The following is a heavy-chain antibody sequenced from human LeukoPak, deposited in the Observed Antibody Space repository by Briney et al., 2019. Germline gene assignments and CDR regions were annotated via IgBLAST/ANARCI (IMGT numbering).Heavy chain of an antibody. D-gene: IGHD3-3*01. J-gene: IGHJ4*02. CDR1: GGSFSGCY. V-gene: IGHV4-34*01. CDR3: ARRRITTSRGLFY. Sequence: SETLSLTCAVYGGSFSGCYWSWIRQPPGKGLEWIGEINHSGSTNYNPSLKSRVTISVDTSKNQFSLKLSSVTAADTAVYYCARRRITTSRGLFYWGQGTLVTVSS. CDR2: INHSGST.